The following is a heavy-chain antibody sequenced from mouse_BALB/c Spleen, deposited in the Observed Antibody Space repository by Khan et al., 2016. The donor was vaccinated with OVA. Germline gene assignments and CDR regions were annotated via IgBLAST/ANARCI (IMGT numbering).Heavy chain of an antibody. CDR1: GFTFSAYG. Sequence: EVELVESGGDLVRPGGSLKLSCAASGFTFSAYGMSWVRQSPEKRLEWVAPINRDGYYTFYTDRLKGRFIISRDNAKITLYLQMLGLQSENTAIDDGASHLSGSFTYGAQGTLVTVSA. CDR3: ASHLSGSFTY. CDR2: INRDGYYT. V-gene: IGHV5-6*01. D-gene: IGHD1-3*01. J-gene: IGHJ3*01.